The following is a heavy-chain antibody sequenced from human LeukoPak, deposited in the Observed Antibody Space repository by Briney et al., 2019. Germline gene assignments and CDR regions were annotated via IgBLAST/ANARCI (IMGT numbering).Heavy chain of an antibody. CDR3: AKGKGSGSPRGMDV. Sequence: GGSLRLSCAASGFTFDDYAMHWVRQAPGKGLEWVSGISWNSGSIGYADSVKGRFTISRDNAKNSLYLQMNSLRAEDTALYYCAKGKGSGSPRGMDVWGQGTTVTVSS. CDR2: ISWNSGSI. J-gene: IGHJ6*02. D-gene: IGHD3-10*01. CDR1: GFTFDDYA. V-gene: IGHV3-9*01.